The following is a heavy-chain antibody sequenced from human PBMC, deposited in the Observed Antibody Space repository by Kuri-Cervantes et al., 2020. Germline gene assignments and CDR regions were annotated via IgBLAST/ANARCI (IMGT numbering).Heavy chain of an antibody. D-gene: IGHD6-13*01. CDR3: ARVIRQQLVAGGDY. V-gene: IGHV1-18*01. CDR2: ISAYTGNT. Sequence: ASVKVSCKASGYTFGNYGISWVRQAPGQGLEWMGWISAYTGNTDYAQKLQGRVTMTTETSTNTAYMELRSLRSDDTAVYYCARVIRQQLVAGGDYWGRGTLVTVSS. CDR1: GYTFGNYG. J-gene: IGHJ4*02.